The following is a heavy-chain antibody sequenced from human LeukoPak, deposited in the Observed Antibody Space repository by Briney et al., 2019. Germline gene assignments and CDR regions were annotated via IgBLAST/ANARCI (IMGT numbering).Heavy chain of an antibody. D-gene: IGHD5-24*01. CDR1: GYTFSTYS. CDR2: ISSSSSFI. V-gene: IGHV3-21*06. J-gene: IGHJ4*02. Sequence: GGSLRLSCAASGYTFSTYSMNWVRQAPGKGLEWVSSISSSSSFIYYADSVKGRFTMSRDNAKNSVYLQMNSLRAEDTAVYYCARDLGEIAATAWGQGTLVTVSS. CDR3: ARDLGEIAATA.